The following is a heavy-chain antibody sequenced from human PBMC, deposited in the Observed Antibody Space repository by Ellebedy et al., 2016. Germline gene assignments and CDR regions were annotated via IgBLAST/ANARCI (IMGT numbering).Heavy chain of an antibody. J-gene: IGHJ4*02. V-gene: IGHV4-34*01. CDR1: GGSFSGYY. Sequence: SQTLSLTCAVYGGSFSGYYWSWIRQPPGKGLEWIGEINHSGSTNYNPSLKSRVTISVDTSKNQFSLKLSSVTAADTAVYYCARSSGDYGGYYFDYWGQGTLVTVSS. CDR3: ARSSGDYGGYYFDY. D-gene: IGHD4-17*01. CDR2: INHSGST.